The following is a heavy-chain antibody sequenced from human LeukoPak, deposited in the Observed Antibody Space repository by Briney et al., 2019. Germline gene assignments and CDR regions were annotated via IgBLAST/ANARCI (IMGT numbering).Heavy chain of an antibody. Sequence: SETLSLTCTVSGGSISSSSYYWGWIRQPPGKGLEWIGEIYHSGSTNYNPSLKSRVTISVDKSKNQFSLKLSSVTAADTAVYYCARDPDYYDSSGYHTMGFDAFDIWGQGTMVTVSS. CDR3: ARDPDYYDSSGYHTMGFDAFDI. CDR1: GGSISSSSYY. D-gene: IGHD3-22*01. CDR2: IYHSGST. V-gene: IGHV4-39*07. J-gene: IGHJ3*02.